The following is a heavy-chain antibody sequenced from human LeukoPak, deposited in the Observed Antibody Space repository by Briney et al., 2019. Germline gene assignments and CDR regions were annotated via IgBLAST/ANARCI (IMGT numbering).Heavy chain of an antibody. J-gene: IGHJ3*02. CDR1: GGSISSYY. D-gene: IGHD2-21*02. V-gene: IGHV4-59*12. CDR2: TYYSGST. CDR3: AGDHPVVTAADAFDI. Sequence: SETLSLTCTVSGGSISSYYWSWIRQPPGKGLEWIGYTYYSGSTNYNPSLKSRVTISVDTSKNQFSLKLSSVTAADTAVYYCAGDHPVVTAADAFDIWGQGTMVTVSS.